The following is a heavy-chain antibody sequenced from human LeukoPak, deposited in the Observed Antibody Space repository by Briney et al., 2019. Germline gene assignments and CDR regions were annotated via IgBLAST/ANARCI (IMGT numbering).Heavy chain of an antibody. CDR1: GYTFTSYY. V-gene: IGHV1-2*02. Sequence: ASVKVSCKASGYTFTSYYMHWVRQAPGQGLEWMGWINPNSGGTNYAQKFQGRVTMTRDTSISTAYMELSRLRSDDTAVYYCARGGSWIAAAGTNDYWGQGTLVTVSS. D-gene: IGHD6-13*01. CDR2: INPNSGGT. CDR3: ARGGSWIAAAGTNDY. J-gene: IGHJ4*02.